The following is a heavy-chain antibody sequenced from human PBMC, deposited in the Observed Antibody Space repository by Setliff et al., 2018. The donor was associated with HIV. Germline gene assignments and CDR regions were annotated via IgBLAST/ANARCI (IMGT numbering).Heavy chain of an antibody. J-gene: IGHJ4*02. D-gene: IGHD6-6*01. V-gene: IGHV4-39*01. Sequence: SETLSLTCTVSGGSISSSSYYWGWIRQPPGKGLEWIGTIYYSGSTYSNPSLKSRVTMSVDTSKNQFSLKLISVTAADTAVYYCARREYSSSSPPFDYWGQGTQVTVSS. CDR3: ARREYSSSSPPFDY. CDR1: GGSISSSSYY. CDR2: IYYSGST.